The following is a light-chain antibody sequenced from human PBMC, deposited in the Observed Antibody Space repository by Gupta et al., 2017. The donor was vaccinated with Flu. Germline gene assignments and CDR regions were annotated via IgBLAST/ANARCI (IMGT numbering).Light chain of an antibody. V-gene: IGLV3-25*03. J-gene: IGLJ3*02. Sequence: SSELTQPPSVSVSPGQTARITCTGDALPKQYAYWYQQTPGQAPVLVMYNDDGRPSGIPARFSGSSSGTTVTLTISGVQAEDEADYFCHSPDTSTTSLVFGGGTKLTVL. CDR1: ALPKQY. CDR2: NDD. CDR3: HSPDTSTTSLV.